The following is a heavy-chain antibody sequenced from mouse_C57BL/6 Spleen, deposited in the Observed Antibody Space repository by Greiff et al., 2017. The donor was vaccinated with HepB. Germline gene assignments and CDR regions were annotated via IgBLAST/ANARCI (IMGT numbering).Heavy chain of an antibody. D-gene: IGHD1-1*01. CDR1: GFTFSDYG. CDR3: ARTYYYGWGAMDY. J-gene: IGHJ4*01. V-gene: IGHV5-17*01. Sequence: EVQLVESGGGLVKPGGSLKLSCAASGFTFSDYGMHWVRQAPEKGLEWVAYISSGSSTIYYADTVKGRCTISRDKAKNTLFLQMTSLRSEDTAMYFCARTYYYGWGAMDYWGQGTSVTVSS. CDR2: ISSGSSTI.